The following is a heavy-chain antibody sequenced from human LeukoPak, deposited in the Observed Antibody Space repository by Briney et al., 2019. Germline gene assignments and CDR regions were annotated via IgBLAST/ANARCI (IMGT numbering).Heavy chain of an antibody. CDR2: ISYDGSNK. V-gene: IGHV3-30-3*01. J-gene: IGHJ4*02. CDR3: ARESGRYCSGAGCYAFDY. Sequence: GGSLRLSCAASGFTFSRYAMSWARQAPGKGLEWVAVISYDGSNKNYADSVKGRFTISRDNSKNTLYLEMNGLRPEDTAVYYCARESGRYCSGAGCYAFDYWGQGTLVTVSS. D-gene: IGHD2-15*01. CDR1: GFTFSRYA.